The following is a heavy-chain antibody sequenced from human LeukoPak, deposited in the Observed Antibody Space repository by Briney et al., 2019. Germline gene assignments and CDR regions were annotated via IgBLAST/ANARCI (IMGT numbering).Heavy chain of an antibody. CDR1: GGTFSSYA. CDR2: ISAYNGNT. Sequence: GASVKVSCKASGGTFSSYAISWVRQAPGQGLEWMGWISAYNGNTNYAQKLQGRVTMTTDTSTSTAYMELRSLRSDDTAVYYCARAYCSSTSCYGGAFDIWGQGTMVTVSS. CDR3: ARAYCSSTSCYGGAFDI. V-gene: IGHV1-18*01. J-gene: IGHJ3*02. D-gene: IGHD2-2*01.